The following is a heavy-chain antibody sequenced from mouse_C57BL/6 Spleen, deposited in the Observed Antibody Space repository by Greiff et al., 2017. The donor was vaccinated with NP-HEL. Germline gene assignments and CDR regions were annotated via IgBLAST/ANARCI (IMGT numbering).Heavy chain of an antibody. V-gene: IGHV5-4*01. CDR3: ARDKDGYYR. Sequence: DVMLVESGGGLVKPGGSLKLSCAASGFTFSSYAMSWVRQTPEKRLEWVATISDGGSYTYYPDNVKGRFTISRDNAKNNLYLQMSHLKSEETAMYYCARDKDGYYRWGQGTSVTVSS. D-gene: IGHD2-3*01. CDR2: ISDGGSYT. CDR1: GFTFSSYA. J-gene: IGHJ4*01.